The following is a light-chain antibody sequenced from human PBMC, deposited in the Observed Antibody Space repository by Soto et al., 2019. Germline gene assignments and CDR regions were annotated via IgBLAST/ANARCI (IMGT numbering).Light chain of an antibody. CDR2: G. CDR3: SLYTSENTYV. CDR1: SSNIGAGYP. J-gene: IGLJ1*01. V-gene: IGLV1-40*01. Sequence: QSVLTQPPSVSGAPGQRVTISCTGSSSNIGAGYPVHWYQQLPGTAPKLLVAGNRPSGVPDRFSVSKSGASASLAITGLQAEDEADYYCSLYTSENTYVFGTGTKLTVL.